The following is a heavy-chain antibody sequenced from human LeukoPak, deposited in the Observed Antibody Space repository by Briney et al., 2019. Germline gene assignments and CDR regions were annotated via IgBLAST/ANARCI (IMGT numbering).Heavy chain of an antibody. D-gene: IGHD4-17*01. Sequence: SETLSLTCAVYGGSFSGYYWSWIRQPPGRGLEWIGEINHSGSTNYNPSLKSRVTISVDTSKNQFSLKLSSVTAADTAVYYCARGRTVFDYWGQGTLVTVSS. CDR1: GGSFSGYY. CDR3: ARGRTVFDY. CDR2: INHSGST. V-gene: IGHV4-34*01. J-gene: IGHJ4*02.